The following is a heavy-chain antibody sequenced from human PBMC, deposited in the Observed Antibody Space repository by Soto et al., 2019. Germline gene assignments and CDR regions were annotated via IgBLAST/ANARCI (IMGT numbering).Heavy chain of an antibody. V-gene: IGHV3-74*01. Sequence: GGSLRLSCAASRFTFSSYWMHWVRQAPGKGLVWVSRINSDGSSTSYADSVKGRFTISRDNAKNTVYLQMNSLRAEDTAVYYCARDLDFWSGYVFDNWGQGTMVTVSS. J-gene: IGHJ3*02. CDR3: ARDLDFWSGYVFDN. CDR2: INSDGSST. D-gene: IGHD3-3*01. CDR1: RFTFSSYW.